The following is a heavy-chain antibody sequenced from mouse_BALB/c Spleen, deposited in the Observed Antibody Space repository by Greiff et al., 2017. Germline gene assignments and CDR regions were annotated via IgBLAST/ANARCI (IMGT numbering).Heavy chain of an antibody. CDR2: IHPSNGRT. CDR1: GYTFTSSW. J-gene: IGHJ3*01. D-gene: IGHD3-3*01. V-gene: IGHV1S81*02. CDR3: ARGGTGFAY. Sequence: QVQLQQPGSVLVRPGASVKLSCKASGYTFTSSWMHWAKQRPGQGLEWIGEIHPSNGRTNYNEKFKSKATLTVDKSSSTAYMQLSSLTSEDSAVYYCARGGTGFAYWGQGTLVTVSA.